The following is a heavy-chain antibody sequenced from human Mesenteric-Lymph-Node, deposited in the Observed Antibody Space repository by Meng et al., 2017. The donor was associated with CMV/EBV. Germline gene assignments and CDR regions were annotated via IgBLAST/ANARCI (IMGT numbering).Heavy chain of an antibody. Sequence: GESLKISRAASGFTFSSYAMSWVRQAPGKGLEWVSVIYSGGSSTYYADSVKGRFTISRDNSKNPLYLQMNSLRAEDTAVYYCAKGKGSGGFDYWGQGTLVTVSS. D-gene: IGHD2-15*01. V-gene: IGHV3-23*03. CDR3: AKGKGSGGFDY. J-gene: IGHJ4*02. CDR2: IYSGGSST. CDR1: GFTFSSYA.